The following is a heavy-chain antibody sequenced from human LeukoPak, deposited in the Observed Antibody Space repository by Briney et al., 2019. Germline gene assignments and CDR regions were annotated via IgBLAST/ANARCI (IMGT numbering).Heavy chain of an antibody. J-gene: IGHJ4*02. CDR1: GFTFSSYS. CDR3: ARGYSYGYRIDY. Sequence: GGSLRLSCAVSGFTFSSYSMNWVRQAPGKGLEWVSSITGSSTYIYYADSVKGRFTISRDNAKNTLYLQMNSLRAEDTAVYYCARGYSYGYRIDYWGQGTLVTVSS. CDR2: ITGSSTYI. V-gene: IGHV3-21*01. D-gene: IGHD5-18*01.